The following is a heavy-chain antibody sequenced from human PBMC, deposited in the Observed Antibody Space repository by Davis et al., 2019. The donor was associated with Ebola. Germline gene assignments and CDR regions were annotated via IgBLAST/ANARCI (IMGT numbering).Heavy chain of an antibody. CDR3: ARPIEKRCSPGCFDL. Sequence: ASVKVSCKASGYSFTRYKISWVRQAPGQGLEWVGWISTYYGNTDYARKLQGRVTMTTDTSTSTAYMELKSLTSDDTAVYYCARPIEKRCSPGCFDLWGRGTLVTVSS. CDR2: ISTYYGNT. V-gene: IGHV1-18*01. D-gene: IGHD4/OR15-4a*01. CDR1: GYSFTRYK. J-gene: IGHJ2*01.